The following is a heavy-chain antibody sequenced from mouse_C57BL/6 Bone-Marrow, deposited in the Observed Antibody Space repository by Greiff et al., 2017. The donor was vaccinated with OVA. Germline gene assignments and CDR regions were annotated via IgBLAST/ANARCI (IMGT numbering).Heavy chain of an antibody. D-gene: IGHD1-1*01. CDR1: GYTFTDYY. V-gene: IGHV1-76*01. CDR3: AIADYYGSSYDAMDY. J-gene: IGHJ4*01. CDR2: IYPGSGNT. Sequence: VKLVESGAELVRPGASVKLSCKASGYTFTDYYINWVKQRPGQGLEWIARIYPGSGNTYYNEKFKGKATLTAEKSSSTAYMQLSSLTSEDSAVYFCAIADYYGSSYDAMDYWGQGTSVTVSS.